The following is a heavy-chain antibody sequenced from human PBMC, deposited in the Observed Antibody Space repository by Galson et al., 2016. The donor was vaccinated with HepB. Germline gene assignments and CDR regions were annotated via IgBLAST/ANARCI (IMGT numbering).Heavy chain of an antibody. D-gene: IGHD3-3*01. V-gene: IGHV3-66*01. CDR3: TRGGRVWDSERDFWSGYPFNWFDP. CDR2: IYSGGET. J-gene: IGHJ5*02. Sequence: SLRLSCAVSGFSASDNFMSWVRQAPGKGLEWVSLIYSGGETSYTDAVRGRFIIFRDNSKNTLYLKMTSLRAEDTAVYYCTRGGRVWDSERDFWSGYPFNWFDPWGQGTVVTVSS. CDR1: GFSASDNF.